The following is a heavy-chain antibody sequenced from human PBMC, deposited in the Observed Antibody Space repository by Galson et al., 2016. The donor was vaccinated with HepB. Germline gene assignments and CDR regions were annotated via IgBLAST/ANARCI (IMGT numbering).Heavy chain of an antibody. CDR1: GFSLTTTHMC. J-gene: IGHJ4*02. D-gene: IGHD6-13*01. CDR2: IDWRNDK. CDR3: AQTVLTGRSSGTDFDF. Sequence: PALVKPTQTLTLTCSFSGFSLTTTHMCVSWIRQPPGKALEWLALIDWRNDKYYSTSLKTRLTISKDTSTNQVVLTMTNMDPVDTATYYCAQTVLTGRSSGTDFDFWGQGILVTVSS. V-gene: IGHV2-70*01.